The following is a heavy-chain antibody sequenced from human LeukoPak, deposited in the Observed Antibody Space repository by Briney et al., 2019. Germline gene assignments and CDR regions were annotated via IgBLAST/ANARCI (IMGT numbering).Heavy chain of an antibody. J-gene: IGHJ4*02. CDR3: AREYFDS. V-gene: IGHV3-21*01. CDR2: IRSSSTYI. Sequence: GGSLRLSCAASGFSFNDYDLNWVRQAPGRGPEWVSSIRSSSTYIYYADSVKGRFTSSRDNAKNSLYLQMNSLRAEDTAVHYCAREYFDSWGQGTLVTVSS. CDR1: GFSFNDYD.